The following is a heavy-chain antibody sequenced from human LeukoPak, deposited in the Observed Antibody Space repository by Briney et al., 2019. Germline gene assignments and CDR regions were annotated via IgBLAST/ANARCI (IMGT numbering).Heavy chain of an antibody. V-gene: IGHV1-8*01. Sequence: ASVKVSCKASGYTFTSYDINWVRQATGQGLEWMGWMNPNSGNTGYAQKFQGRVTMTRNTSISTAYMELSSLRSEDTAVYYCARGRPRKIVGAVYYFDYWGQGTLVTVSS. D-gene: IGHD1-26*01. J-gene: IGHJ4*02. CDR3: ARGRPRKIVGAVYYFDY. CDR2: MNPNSGNT. CDR1: GYTFTSYD.